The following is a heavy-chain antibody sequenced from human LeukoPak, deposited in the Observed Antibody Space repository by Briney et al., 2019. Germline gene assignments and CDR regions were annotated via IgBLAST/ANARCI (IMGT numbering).Heavy chain of an antibody. V-gene: IGHV1-46*01. Sequence: ASVKVSCKASGYTFTSYYMHWVRQAPGQGLEWMGIINPSGGSTSYAQKFQGRVTMTRDTSTSTVYMELSSLRSEDTAVYHCAKDVGKWESLHFFDYWGQGTLVTVSS. J-gene: IGHJ4*02. CDR2: INPSGGST. D-gene: IGHD1-26*01. CDR3: AKDVGKWESLHFFDY. CDR1: GYTFTSYY.